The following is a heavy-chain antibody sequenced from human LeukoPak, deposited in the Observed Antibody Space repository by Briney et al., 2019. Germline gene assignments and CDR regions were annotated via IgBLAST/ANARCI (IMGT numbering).Heavy chain of an antibody. CDR2: IYHTGST. D-gene: IGHD7-27*01. CDR1: GGSVSDYY. CDR3: ASRKLGNDY. Sequence: SDTLSLTCTISGGSVSDYYWSWIRQSPGKGLEWIGYIYHTGSTSYSPSLTSRFTISADTSQNQFSLKLSSVTAADTAVYYCASRKLGNDYWGQGTLVTVSS. J-gene: IGHJ4*02. V-gene: IGHV4-59*02.